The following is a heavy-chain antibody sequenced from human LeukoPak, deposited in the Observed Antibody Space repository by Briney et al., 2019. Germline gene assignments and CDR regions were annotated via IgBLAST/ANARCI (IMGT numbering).Heavy chain of an antibody. Sequence: SETLSLTCTVSGGSISSYYWSWIRQPPGKGLEWIGYIYYSGSTNYNPSLKSRVTISVDTSKNQFSLKLSSVTAADTAAYYCARGDRAIFGVEPSFDIWGQGTMVTVPS. D-gene: IGHD3-3*01. J-gene: IGHJ3*02. CDR2: IYYSGST. CDR3: ARGDRAIFGVEPSFDI. V-gene: IGHV4-59*01. CDR1: GGSISSYY.